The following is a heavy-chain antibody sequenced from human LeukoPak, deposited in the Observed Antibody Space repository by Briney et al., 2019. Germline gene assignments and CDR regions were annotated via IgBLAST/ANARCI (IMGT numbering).Heavy chain of an antibody. CDR3: VLGHYGGLFDN. D-gene: IGHD4-23*01. CDR2: ISHDGSNK. V-gene: IGHV3-30*14. Sequence: PGGSLRLSCSASGFSFSNYAMHWVRQAPGKGLQWVAVISHDGSNKDYADSVKGRFTISRDNSKNTLYLQMNSLRPEDTAVYYCVLGHYGGLFDNWGQGTLVTVSS. J-gene: IGHJ4*02. CDR1: GFSFSNYA.